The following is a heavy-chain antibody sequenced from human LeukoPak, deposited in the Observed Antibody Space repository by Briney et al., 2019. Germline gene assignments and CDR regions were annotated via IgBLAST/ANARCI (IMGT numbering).Heavy chain of an antibody. Sequence: GGSLRLSCAASGFTFSSYSMNWVRQAPGKGLEWVSYISTSSSNIYYADSVKGRFTISRDNAKNSLYLQMNSLRAEDTAVYYCARAGLPERWLQLTTLNWFDPWGQGTLVTVSS. V-gene: IGHV3-48*01. CDR2: ISTSSSNI. CDR3: ARAGLPERWLQLTTLNWFDP. CDR1: GFTFSSYS. D-gene: IGHD5-24*01. J-gene: IGHJ5*02.